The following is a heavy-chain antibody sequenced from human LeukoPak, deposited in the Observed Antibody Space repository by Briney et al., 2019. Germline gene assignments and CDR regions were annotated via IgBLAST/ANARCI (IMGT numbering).Heavy chain of an antibody. CDR3: ARRGGYSYGYTKAEIDY. Sequence: SETLSLTCTVSGGSISSSSYYWGWIRQPPGKGLEWIGSIYYSGSTYCNPSLKSRVTISVDTSKNQFSLKLSSVTAADTAVYYCARRGGYSYGYTKAEIDYWGQGTLVTVSS. CDR1: GGSISSSSYY. D-gene: IGHD5-18*01. CDR2: IYYSGST. J-gene: IGHJ4*02. V-gene: IGHV4-39*01.